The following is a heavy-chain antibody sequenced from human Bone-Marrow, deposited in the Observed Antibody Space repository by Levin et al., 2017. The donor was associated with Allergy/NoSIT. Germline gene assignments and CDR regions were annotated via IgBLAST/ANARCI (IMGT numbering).Heavy chain of an antibody. CDR1: GGSLSGYY. CDR3: ARHRYGDKTPDY. J-gene: IGHJ4*02. Sequence: PGGSLRLSCTVFGGSLSGYYWSWIRQPPGKGLEWIGCIYYTGSTDYNPSLNSRITMSVDTSKNQLSLKLRSVTAADTAIYYCARHRYGDKTPDYWGQGTLVTVSS. D-gene: IGHD4-17*01. CDR2: IYYTGST. V-gene: IGHV4-59*08.